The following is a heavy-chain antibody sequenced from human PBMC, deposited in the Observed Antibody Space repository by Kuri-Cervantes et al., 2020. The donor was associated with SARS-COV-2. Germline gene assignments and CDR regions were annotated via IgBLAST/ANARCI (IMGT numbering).Heavy chain of an antibody. Sequence: SVKVSCKASGGTFSSYAISWVRQAPGQGLEWMGGIIPIFGTANYAQKFQGRVTITADESTSTAYMELSSLRSEDTAVYYCARGDCSSTSCYMDYYYYYMDAWGKGTTVTVSS. J-gene: IGHJ6*03. CDR2: IIPIFGTA. CDR1: GGTFSSYA. V-gene: IGHV1-69*13. D-gene: IGHD2-2*02. CDR3: ARGDCSSTSCYMDYYYYYMDA.